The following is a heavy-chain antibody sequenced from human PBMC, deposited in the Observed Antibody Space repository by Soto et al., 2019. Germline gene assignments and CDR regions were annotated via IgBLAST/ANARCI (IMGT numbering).Heavy chain of an antibody. D-gene: IGHD3-3*01. V-gene: IGHV1-18*01. Sequence: QVHLVQSGAEVEKPGASVKVSCKASGYTFTDYGISWVRQAPGQGLQWMGWITAFNGNTKYAQQFQGRVTMTTDTSTSQADMELRSLESDDTAVYYCARISQSDFWSGYYYFFDYWGQGTLVTVSS. CDR1: GYTFTDYG. J-gene: IGHJ4*02. CDR2: ITAFNGNT. CDR3: ARISQSDFWSGYYYFFDY.